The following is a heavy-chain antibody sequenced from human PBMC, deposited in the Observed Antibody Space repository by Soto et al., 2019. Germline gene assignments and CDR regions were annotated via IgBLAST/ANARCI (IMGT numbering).Heavy chain of an antibody. Sequence: PSETLSLTCTVSGGSISSYYWSWIRQPPGKGLEWIGYIYYSGSTNYNPSLKSRVTISVDTPKNQFSLKLSSVNAADAAVYYCARVAWQRPGTYYCENWGRESL. CDR1: GGSISSYY. J-gene: IGHJ4*02. D-gene: IGHD6-25*01. CDR3: ARVAWQRPGTYYCEN. V-gene: IGHV4-59*01. CDR2: IYYSGST.